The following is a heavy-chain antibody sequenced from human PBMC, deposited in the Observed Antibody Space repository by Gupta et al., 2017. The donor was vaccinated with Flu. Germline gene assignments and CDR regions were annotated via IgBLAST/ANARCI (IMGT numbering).Heavy chain of an antibody. CDR2: ISHDGRIR. D-gene: IGHD5-24*01. CDR3: AKDWRWNHNNYGMNG. Sequence: EPVVESGGDVVQPGRSLRLSCAASGFRFSNYGIHWVRQAPGKGVEWVASISHDGRIRNYADSVQGRLTISRDNSESRLYLQMSSLRIEDTAVDYWAKDWRWNHNNYGMNGWGQGTTVTVSS. J-gene: IGHJ6*02. CDR1: GFRFSNYG. V-gene: IGHV3-30*18.